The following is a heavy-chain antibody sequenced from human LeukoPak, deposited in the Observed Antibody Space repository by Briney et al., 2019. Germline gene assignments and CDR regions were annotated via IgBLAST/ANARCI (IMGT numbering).Heavy chain of an antibody. D-gene: IGHD3-22*01. CDR3: AKDMSLDSSGYCYHYFDY. Sequence: GGSLRLSCAASGFAFDEYSMQWVRQAPGKGLEWVSGISWNSGSIGYADSVKGRFTISRDNAKNSLYLQMNSLRAEDTALYYCAKDMSLDSSGYCYHYFDYWGQGTLVTVSS. J-gene: IGHJ4*02. CDR2: ISWNSGSI. CDR1: GFAFDEYS. V-gene: IGHV3-9*01.